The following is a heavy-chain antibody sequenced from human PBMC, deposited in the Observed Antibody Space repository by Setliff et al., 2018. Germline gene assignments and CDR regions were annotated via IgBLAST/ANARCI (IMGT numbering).Heavy chain of an antibody. CDR3: ARSGGSNWQTKLDY. D-gene: IGHD2-15*01. CDR1: GYTFTSYA. J-gene: IGHJ4*02. V-gene: IGHV1-3*03. CDR2: INAGNGNT. Sequence: GASVKVSCKASGYTFTSYAIHWVRQAPGQRLEWMGWINAGNGNTKYSQEFQDRVTITRDTSASIAFMELSSLRSEDMAVYYCARSGGSNWQTKLDYWGQGTLVTVS.